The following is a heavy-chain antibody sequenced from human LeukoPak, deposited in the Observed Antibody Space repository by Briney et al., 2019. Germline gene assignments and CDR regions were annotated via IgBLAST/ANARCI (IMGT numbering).Heavy chain of an antibody. Sequence: SSETLSLTCTVSGGSISSYYRSWIRQPPGQGLEWIAYIHSSGYTNYNPSLKSRVTISVDTSKNQFSLKVTSVTAADTAVYYCAKRQGPNSGSYDYFDPWGQGTLVTVSS. D-gene: IGHD1-26*01. CDR2: IHSSGYT. CDR1: GGSISSYY. V-gene: IGHV4-4*09. J-gene: IGHJ5*02. CDR3: AKRQGPNSGSYDYFDP.